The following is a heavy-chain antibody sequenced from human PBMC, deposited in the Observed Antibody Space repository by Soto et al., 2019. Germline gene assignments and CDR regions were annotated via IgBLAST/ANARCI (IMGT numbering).Heavy chain of an antibody. V-gene: IGHV2-5*02. J-gene: IGHJ4*02. CDR2: IYWDDDK. D-gene: IGHD3-22*01. CDR1: GISLSTSGVG. Sequence: QMTLKESGPTLVKPTQTLTLTCTFSGISLSTSGVGVGWIRQPRGKALEWLALIYWDDDKRYSTSLKSRLTITKDTSKNPRVLTMTNMDHVDTATYYRALTYYYDSSGYYSGGWGFDYWGQGTLVTVSS. CDR3: ALTYYYDSSGYYSGGWGFDY.